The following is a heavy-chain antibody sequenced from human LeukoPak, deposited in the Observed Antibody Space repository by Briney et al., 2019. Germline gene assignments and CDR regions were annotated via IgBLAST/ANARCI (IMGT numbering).Heavy chain of an antibody. CDR3: IRDYYDSSGYYMFNYFDY. D-gene: IGHD3-22*01. CDR1: GFTFSSYE. CDR2: ISSSGSTI. V-gene: IGHV3-48*03. J-gene: IGHJ4*02. Sequence: GGSLRLSCAASGFTFSSYEMNWVRQAPGKGLEWVSYISSSGSTIYYADSVKGRFTISRDNAKNSLYLQMNSLRAEDTAVYYCIRDYYDSSGYYMFNYFDYWGQGTLVTVSS.